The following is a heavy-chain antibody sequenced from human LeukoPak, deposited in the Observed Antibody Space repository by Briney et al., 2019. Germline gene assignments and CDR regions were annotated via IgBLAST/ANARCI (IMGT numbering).Heavy chain of an antibody. CDR2: IYRSGST. Sequence: SETLSLTCAVSGGSISSGGYSWSWIRQPPGKGLEWIGYIYRSGSTYYNPSLKSRVTISVDRSKNQFSLKLSSVTAADTAVYYCARIVAAAGLFDYWGQGTLVTVSS. V-gene: IGHV4-30-2*01. CDR1: GGSISSGGYS. D-gene: IGHD6-13*01. J-gene: IGHJ4*02. CDR3: ARIVAAAGLFDY.